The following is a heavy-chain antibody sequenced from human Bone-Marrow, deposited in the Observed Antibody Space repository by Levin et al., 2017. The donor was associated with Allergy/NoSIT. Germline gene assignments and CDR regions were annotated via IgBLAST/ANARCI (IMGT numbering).Heavy chain of an antibody. D-gene: IGHD2-15*01. CDR1: GFTVSSNY. CDR3: ARAGSCSGGSCYRGLDY. V-gene: IGHV3-53*01. CDR2: IYSGGST. J-gene: IGHJ4*02. Sequence: GESLKISCAASGFTVSSNYMSWVRQAPGKGLEWVSLIYSGGSTYYADSVKGRFTISRDNSKDTLFLQMNSLRAEDTAVYYCARAGSCSGGSCYRGLDYWGQGILVTVSS.